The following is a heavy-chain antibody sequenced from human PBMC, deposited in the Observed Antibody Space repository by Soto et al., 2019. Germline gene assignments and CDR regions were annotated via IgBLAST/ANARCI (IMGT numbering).Heavy chain of an antibody. Sequence: GGSLRLSCAPSGFTFSSYCMHWVRPAPGKGLEWVAAIWYDGSNKYYADSVKGRFTICRDNSNNTLYLKMNSLRAEDTAVYYCARDHYIGGIYGMDVWGQGTTVTVSS. CDR1: GFTFSSYC. D-gene: IGHD1-26*01. V-gene: IGHV3-33*01. CDR2: IWYDGSNK. CDR3: ARDHYIGGIYGMDV. J-gene: IGHJ6*02.